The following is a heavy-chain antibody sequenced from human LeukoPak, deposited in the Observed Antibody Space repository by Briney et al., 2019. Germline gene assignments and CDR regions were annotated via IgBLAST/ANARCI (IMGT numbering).Heavy chain of an antibody. Sequence: TPSETLSLTCTVSGDSISSYYWSWIRQLPGKGLEWIGNIYYSGTTNYNPSLESRVTISVDTSKNQFSLKLSSVTAADTAVYYCARGSRGSGSYRTSYYFDYWGQGTLVTVSS. D-gene: IGHD3-10*01. V-gene: IGHV4-59*01. CDR1: GDSISSYY. CDR3: ARGSRGSGSYRTSYYFDY. J-gene: IGHJ4*02. CDR2: IYYSGTT.